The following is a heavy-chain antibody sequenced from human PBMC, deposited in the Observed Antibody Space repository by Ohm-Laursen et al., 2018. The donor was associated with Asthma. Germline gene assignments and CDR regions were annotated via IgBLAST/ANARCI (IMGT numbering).Heavy chain of an antibody. CDR2: ISYDGSNK. Sequence: SLRLSCTASGFTFSSYAMHWVRQAPGKGLEWVAVISYDGSNKYYADSVKGRFTISRDNSKNTLYLQMNSLRAEDTAVYYCAGDGSDIVVVVAATPTDYYYGMDVWGQGTTVTVSS. CDR3: AGDGSDIVVVVAATPTDYYYGMDV. J-gene: IGHJ6*02. V-gene: IGHV3-30-3*01. D-gene: IGHD2-15*01. CDR1: GFTFSSYA.